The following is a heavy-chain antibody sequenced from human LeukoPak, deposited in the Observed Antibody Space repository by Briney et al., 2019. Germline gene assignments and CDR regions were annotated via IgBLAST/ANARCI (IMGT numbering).Heavy chain of an antibody. Sequence: SETLSLTCAVYGGSFNNYYWSWLRQPPGKGLEWIGEINHSGSTTYNPSLKSRVTTSIDTSKNQFSLKLSSMTAADTAVYYCARGFSHWGQGTLVTVSS. CDR1: GGSFNNYY. CDR3: ARGFSH. J-gene: IGHJ4*02. CDR2: INHSGST. V-gene: IGHV4-34*01.